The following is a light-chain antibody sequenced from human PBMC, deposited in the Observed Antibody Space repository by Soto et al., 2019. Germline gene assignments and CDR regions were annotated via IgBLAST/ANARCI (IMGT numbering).Light chain of an antibody. J-gene: IGLJ2*01. CDR2: EVS. V-gene: IGLV2-14*01. Sequence: QSALTQPASVSGSPGQSITISCTGTSRDVGGYNYVSWYHQHPGKAPKLMIYEVSNRPSGVSNRFSGSKSGNTASLTISGLQAEDEGDYYCSSYTGSSTLLFGGGTKVTVL. CDR3: SSYTGSSTLL. CDR1: SRDVGGYNY.